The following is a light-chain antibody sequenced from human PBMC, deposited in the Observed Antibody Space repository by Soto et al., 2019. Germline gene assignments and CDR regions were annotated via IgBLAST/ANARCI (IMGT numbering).Light chain of an antibody. V-gene: IGLV4-69*01. CDR1: SGHSSYA. J-gene: IGLJ3*02. Sequence: QLVLTQSPSASASLGASVKLTCTLSSGHSSYAIAWYQQQPEKGPRYLMNLNSDGSHSKGDGIPDRFSGSSSGAEHYLTISSLQSEDEADYYFQTWGTGAWVFGGGTKLTVL. CDR3: QTWGTGAWV. CDR2: LNSDGSH.